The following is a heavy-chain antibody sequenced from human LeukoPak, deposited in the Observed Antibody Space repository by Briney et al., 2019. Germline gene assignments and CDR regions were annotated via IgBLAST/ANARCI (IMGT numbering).Heavy chain of an antibody. V-gene: IGHV1-2*02. CDR3: ARGTNPYYYGSGSLIDY. J-gene: IGHJ4*02. CDR1: GYTFTGYY. CDR2: INPNSGGT. D-gene: IGHD3-10*01. Sequence: GASVKVSCKASGYTFTGYYMRWVRQAPGQGLEWMGWINPNSGGTNYAQKFQGRVTMTRDTSISTAYMELSRLRSDDTAVYYCARGTNPYYYGSGSLIDYWGQGTLVTVSS.